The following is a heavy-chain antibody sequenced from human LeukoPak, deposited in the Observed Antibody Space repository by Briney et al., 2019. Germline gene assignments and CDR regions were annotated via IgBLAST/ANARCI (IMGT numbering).Heavy chain of an antibody. V-gene: IGHV3-23*01. Sequence: GGSLRLSCAASGFTFSSYAMSWVRQAPGKWLEWVSAISGSGGSTYYADSVKGRFTISRDNSKNTLYLQMNSLRAEDTAVYYCAKDSRGTGWFGELWYYYYGMDVWGQGTTVTVSS. CDR3: AKDSRGTGWFGELWYYYYGMDV. CDR2: ISGSGGST. J-gene: IGHJ6*02. CDR1: GFTFSSYA. D-gene: IGHD3-10*01.